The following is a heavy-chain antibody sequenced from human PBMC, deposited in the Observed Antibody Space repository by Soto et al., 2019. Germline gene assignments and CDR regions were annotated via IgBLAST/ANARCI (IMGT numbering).Heavy chain of an antibody. Sequence: QLQLQESGPGLVKPSETLSLTCTFSGGSISSSSYYWGWIRQPPGKGLVWIGSIDYSGSTYYNPSLKSRVTISVDTFKNQFSLTLSSVTAADTAVYYCARLAGYSSSSAFDIWGQGTMVTVSS. CDR1: GGSISSSSYY. J-gene: IGHJ3*02. CDR2: IDYSGST. D-gene: IGHD6-13*01. V-gene: IGHV4-39*01. CDR3: ARLAGYSSSSAFDI.